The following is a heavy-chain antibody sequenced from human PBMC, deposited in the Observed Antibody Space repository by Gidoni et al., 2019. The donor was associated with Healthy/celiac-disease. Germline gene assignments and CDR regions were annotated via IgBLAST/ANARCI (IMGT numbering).Heavy chain of an antibody. V-gene: IGHV3-21*01. CDR3: ARQPYDYIWGSYRYRGGVDY. Sequence: EVQLVASGGGLVKPGGSLRLSCAASVFTFSSYSMNWVRQAPGKGMEWVSSISSSSSYIYYADLVKGRLTISRDKAKNSLYLQMNSLRAEDTAVYYCARQPYDYIWGSYRYRGGVDYWGQGTLVTVSS. J-gene: IGHJ4*02. D-gene: IGHD3-16*02. CDR1: VFTFSSYS. CDR2: ISSSSSYI.